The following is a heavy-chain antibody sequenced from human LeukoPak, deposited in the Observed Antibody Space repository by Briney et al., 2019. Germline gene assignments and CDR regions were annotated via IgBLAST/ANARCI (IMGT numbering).Heavy chain of an antibody. J-gene: IGHJ4*02. CDR2: IYHSGST. CDR3: PRVGPNHPGIAVAGLLP. CDR1: CGYISSYY. Sequence: SETLSLICIVSCGYISSYYWSWIRQPPGKGLEWIGSIYHSGSTYYNPSLQSRVTISVDTSKHQFCLPLGDLPAAVTAVYYFPRVGPNHPGIAVAGLLPWGQGTLVTVSS. D-gene: IGHD6-19*01. V-gene: IGHV4-38-2*02.